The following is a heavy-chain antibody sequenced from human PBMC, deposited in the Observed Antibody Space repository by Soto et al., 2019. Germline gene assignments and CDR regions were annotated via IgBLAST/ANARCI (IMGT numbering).Heavy chain of an antibody. Sequence: ASGKVSCKVSGYTLAELSMHWVRQAPGKGLEWMGGFNPEDAETIYAQKFQGRVTMTEDTSTDTAYMELSSLRPEDSAVYFCTTGQRPIRFLEWLSRYYFDFWGQGTLVTVSS. CDR2: FNPEDAET. CDR1: GYTLAELS. CDR3: TTGQRPIRFLEWLSRYYFDF. J-gene: IGHJ4*02. V-gene: IGHV1-24*01. D-gene: IGHD3-3*01.